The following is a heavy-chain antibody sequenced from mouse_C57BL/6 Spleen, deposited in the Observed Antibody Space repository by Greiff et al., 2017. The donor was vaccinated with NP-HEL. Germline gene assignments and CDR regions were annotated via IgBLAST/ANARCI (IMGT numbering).Heavy chain of an antibody. CDR3: ARIYYGNYGFDY. CDR2: IYPGDGDT. CDR1: GYAFSSYW. D-gene: IGHD2-1*01. V-gene: IGHV1-80*01. J-gene: IGHJ2*01. Sequence: QVQLQQSGAELVKPGASVKISCKASGYAFSSYWMNWVKQRPGKGLEWIGQIYPGDGDTNYNGKFKGKATLTADKSSSTAYMQLSSLTSEDSAVYFCARIYYGNYGFDYWGQGTTLTVSS.